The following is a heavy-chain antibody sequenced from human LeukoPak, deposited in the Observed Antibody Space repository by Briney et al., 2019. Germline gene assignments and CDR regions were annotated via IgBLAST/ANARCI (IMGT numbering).Heavy chain of an antibody. CDR1: GYSFTSYW. Sequence: GESLKIFCKGSGYSFTSYWNGWGHQMPGKGLEWMGMINPGYSDIRYSPSFQGQVTISADKSISPAYLQWGSLKASDTAIYYCARHDKGYSGYVTLDYWGQGTLVTVSS. J-gene: IGHJ4*02. D-gene: IGHD5-12*01. CDR3: ARHDKGYSGYVTLDY. CDR2: INPGYSDI. V-gene: IGHV5-51*07.